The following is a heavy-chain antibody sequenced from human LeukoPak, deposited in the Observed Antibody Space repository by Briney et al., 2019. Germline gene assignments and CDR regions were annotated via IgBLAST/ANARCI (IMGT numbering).Heavy chain of an antibody. D-gene: IGHD1-1*01. J-gene: IGHJ3*02. CDR3: ARHYNPAQKGAFDI. CDR2: IYYSGST. V-gene: IGHV4-39*01. CDR1: GGSISSSSYY. Sequence: SETLSLTCTVSGGSISSSSYYWGWIRQPPGKGLEWIGSIYYSGSTYYNPSLKSRVTISVDTSKNQFSLKLSSVTAADTAVYYCARHYNPAQKGAFDIWGQGRMVTVSS.